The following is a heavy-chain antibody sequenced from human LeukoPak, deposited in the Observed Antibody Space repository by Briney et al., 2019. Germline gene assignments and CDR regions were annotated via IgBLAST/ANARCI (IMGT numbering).Heavy chain of an antibody. J-gene: IGHJ4*02. CDR1: GFTFSSYS. CDR3: ARDRYSSSPAFGWD. V-gene: IGHV3-21*01. D-gene: IGHD6-6*01. Sequence: GGSLRLSCAASGFTFSSYSMNWVRQAPGKGLEWVSSISSSSSYIYYADSVKGRFTISRDNAKNSLYLQMSSLRAEDTAVYYCARDRYSSSPAFGWDWGQGTLVTVSS. CDR2: ISSSSSYI.